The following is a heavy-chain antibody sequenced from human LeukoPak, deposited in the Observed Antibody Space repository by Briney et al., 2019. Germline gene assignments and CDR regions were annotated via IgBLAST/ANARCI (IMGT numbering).Heavy chain of an antibody. CDR3: ARDQGSWYFDYMDV. J-gene: IGHJ6*03. D-gene: IGHD6-13*01. Sequence: HPGGSLRLSCAASGFTFSSYGMHWVRQAPGKGLEWVAFIRYDGSNKYYADSVKGRFTISRDNSKNTLYLQMNSLRAEDTAVYYCARDQGSWYFDYMDVWGKGTTVTVSS. V-gene: IGHV3-30*02. CDR1: GFTFSSYG. CDR2: IRYDGSNK.